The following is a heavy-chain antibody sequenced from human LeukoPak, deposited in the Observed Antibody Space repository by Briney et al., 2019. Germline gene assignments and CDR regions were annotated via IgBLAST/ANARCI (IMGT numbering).Heavy chain of an antibody. D-gene: IGHD2-15*01. CDR1: GYTFTDYY. CDR2: INPNSGGT. Sequence: ASVKVSCKASGYTFTDYYTHWVRQAPGQGLEWMGRINPNSGGTNYAQKFQGRVTMTRDTSISTAYMELSRLRSDDTAVYYCARDRGGSPVIGDYWGQGTLVTVSS. CDR3: ARDRGGSPVIGDY. V-gene: IGHV1-2*06. J-gene: IGHJ4*02.